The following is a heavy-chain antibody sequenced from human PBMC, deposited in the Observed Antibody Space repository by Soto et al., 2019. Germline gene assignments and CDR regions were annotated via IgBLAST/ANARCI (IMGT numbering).Heavy chain of an antibody. CDR3: ARHWGWSVDY. D-gene: IGHD6-19*01. V-gene: IGHV4-59*08. J-gene: IGHJ4*02. Sequence: LSISCAECKGAISSGYWSWIRQPPGKGLEWIGYIYYSGSTNYNPSLKSRVTISVDTSKNQFSLKLSSVTAADTAVYYCARHWGWSVDYWGQGTLVPVSS. CDR1: KGAISSGY. CDR2: IYYSGST.